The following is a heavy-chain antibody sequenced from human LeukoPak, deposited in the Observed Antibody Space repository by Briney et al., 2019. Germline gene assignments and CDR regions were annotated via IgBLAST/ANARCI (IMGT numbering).Heavy chain of an antibody. J-gene: IGHJ4*02. CDR3: AREYYDFWSGYYIDY. CDR1: GYTFTGYY. V-gene: IGHV1-2*02. D-gene: IGHD3-3*01. CDR2: INPNSGGT. Sequence: ASVKVSCKASGYTFTGYYMHWVRQAPGQGLEWMGWINPNSGGTNYAQKFRGRVTMTRDTSISTAYMELSRLRSDDTAVYYCAREYYDFWSGYYIDYWGQGTLVTVSS.